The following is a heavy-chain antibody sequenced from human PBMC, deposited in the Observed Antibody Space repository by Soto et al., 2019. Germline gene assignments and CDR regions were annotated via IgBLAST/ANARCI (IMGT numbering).Heavy chain of an antibody. J-gene: IGHJ6*02. CDR3: ATSYQLPSYYYYYDMDV. CDR1: GYTFTGYY. V-gene: IGHV1-2*04. D-gene: IGHD2-2*01. Sequence: ASVKVSCKASGYTFTGYYMHWVRQAPGQGLEWMGWINPNSGGTNYAQKFQGWVTMTRDTSISTAYMELSRLRSDDTAVYYCATSYQLPSYYYYYDMDVWGQGTTVTVSS. CDR2: INPNSGGT.